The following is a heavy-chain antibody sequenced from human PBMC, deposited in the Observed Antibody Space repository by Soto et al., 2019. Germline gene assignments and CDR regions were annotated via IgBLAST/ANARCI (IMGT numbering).Heavy chain of an antibody. CDR1: GGSFSGYY. CDR3: GGIVVVPAARGGDD. D-gene: IGHD2-2*01. J-gene: IGHJ4*02. Sequence: QVQLQQWGAGLLKPSETLSLTCAVYGGSFSGYYWSWIRQPPGKGLEWIGEINHSGSTNYNPSLTGRVTISVATSKNQFSLKLSSVTAADTAVYYCGGIVVVPAARGGDDWGQGTLVTVSS. V-gene: IGHV4-34*01. CDR2: INHSGST.